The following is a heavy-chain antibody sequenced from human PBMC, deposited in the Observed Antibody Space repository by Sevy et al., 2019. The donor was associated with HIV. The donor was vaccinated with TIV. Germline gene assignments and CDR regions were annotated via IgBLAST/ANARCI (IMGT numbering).Heavy chain of an antibody. Sequence: GGSLRLSCAASGFIFSSSSINCVRQAPGKGLEWVSAISGSGGSTYYADSVKGRFTISRDNSKNTLYLQMNSLRAEDTAVYYCAKDQQWITVTTFDYWGQGTLVTVSS. J-gene: IGHJ4*02. D-gene: IGHD4-17*01. V-gene: IGHV3-23*01. CDR1: GFIFSSSS. CDR2: ISGSGGST. CDR3: AKDQQWITVTTFDY.